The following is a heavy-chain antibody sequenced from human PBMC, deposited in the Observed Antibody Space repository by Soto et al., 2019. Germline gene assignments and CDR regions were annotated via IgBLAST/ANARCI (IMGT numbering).Heavy chain of an antibody. CDR3: AKGLRPHNGMDV. V-gene: IGHV3-23*01. CDR1: GFTFSNYA. CDR2: ISGSGDST. J-gene: IGHJ6*02. Sequence: EVQLLGSGGGLVQPGGSLRLSCAASGFTFSNYAMSWVRQAPGKGLEWVSAISGSGDSTYYTDSVKGRFTISRDNSKRTLYLQMNSLRAEDTAVYYCAKGLRPHNGMDVWGQGTTVTVSS.